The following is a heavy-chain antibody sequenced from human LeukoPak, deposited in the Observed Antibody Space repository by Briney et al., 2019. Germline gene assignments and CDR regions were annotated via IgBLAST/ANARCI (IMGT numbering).Heavy chain of an antibody. V-gene: IGHV3-49*03. D-gene: IGHD3-22*01. J-gene: IGHJ4*02. CDR1: GFTFGDYA. Sequence: SLRLSCTASGFTFGDYAMSWFRRAPGKGLEWVGFIRSKAYGGTTEYAASVKGRFTISRDDSKSIAYLQMNSLKTEDTAVYYCTRQSITMIVGFDYWGQGTLVTVSS. CDR3: TRQSITMIVGFDY. CDR2: IRSKAYGGTT.